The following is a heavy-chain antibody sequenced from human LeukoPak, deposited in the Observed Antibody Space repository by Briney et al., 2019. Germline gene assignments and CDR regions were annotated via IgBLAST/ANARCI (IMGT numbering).Heavy chain of an antibody. CDR1: GFTVSSNY. J-gene: IGHJ6*02. Sequence: GFLRLSCAASGFTVSSNYMSWVRQAPGKGLEWVSVIYSGGSTYYADSVKGRFTISRDNSKNTLYLQMNSLRAEDTAVYYCARGGAAGDDILTGYFLYGMDVWGQGTTVTVSS. CDR3: ARGGAAGDDILTGYFLYGMDV. CDR2: IYSGGST. D-gene: IGHD3-9*01. V-gene: IGHV3-66*01.